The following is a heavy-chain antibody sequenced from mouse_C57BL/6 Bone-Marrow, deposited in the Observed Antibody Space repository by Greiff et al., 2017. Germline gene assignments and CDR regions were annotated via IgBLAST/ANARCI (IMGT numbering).Heavy chain of an antibody. CDR2: IYPRSGNT. CDR1: GYTFTSYG. Sequence: VKLMESGAELARPGASVKLSCKASGYTFTSYGISWVKQRTGQGLEWIGEIYPRSGNTYYNEKFKGKATLTADKSSSTAYMELRSLTSEDSAVYFCARTHLTYFDYWGQGTTLTVSS. J-gene: IGHJ2*01. CDR3: ARTHLTYFDY. V-gene: IGHV1-81*01.